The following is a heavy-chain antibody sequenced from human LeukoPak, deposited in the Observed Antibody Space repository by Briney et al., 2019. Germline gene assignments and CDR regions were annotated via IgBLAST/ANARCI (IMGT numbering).Heavy chain of an antibody. D-gene: IGHD3-22*01. J-gene: IGHJ4*02. CDR2: INAYNAGT. CDR3: ARDMRGYYDTNYYLDY. CDR1: GYTFIGYG. V-gene: IGHV1-18*01. Sequence: ASVKVSCKASGYTFIGYGISWVRQAPGQGLEWMGSINAYNAGTNYAQNLQGRVTMTTDTSTSTAYMELRSLRSDDTAVYYCARDMRGYYDTNYYLDYWGQGTLVTVSA.